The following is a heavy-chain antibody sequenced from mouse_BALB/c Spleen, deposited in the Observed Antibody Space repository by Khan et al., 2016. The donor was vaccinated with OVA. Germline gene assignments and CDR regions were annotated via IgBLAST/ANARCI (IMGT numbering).Heavy chain of an antibody. CDR3: ARNAYFGNYFDY. CDR2: IYPGDGRT. V-gene: IGHV1S81*02. D-gene: IGHD2-10*01. CDR1: GYTFTNYW. Sequence: QVQLQQPGAELVKPGASVKLSCKASGYTFTNYWVHWVRQRPGQGLQWIGEIYPGDGRTIYNEKLKNKPSLTVDRSSNTVSMQLSSLTSEDSAVYYCARNAYFGNYFDYWGQGTTLTVSS. J-gene: IGHJ2*01.